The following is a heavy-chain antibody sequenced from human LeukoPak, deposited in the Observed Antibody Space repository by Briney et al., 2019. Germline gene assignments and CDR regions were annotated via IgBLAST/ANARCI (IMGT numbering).Heavy chain of an antibody. CDR3: ARLAVAGSDYYYYYMDV. CDR2: IYSGGST. Sequence: ESGGGVVQPGRSLRLSCAASGFTVSSNYMSWVRQAPGKGLEWVSVIYSGGSTYYADSVKGRFTISRDNSKNTLYLQMNSLRAEDTAVYYCARLAVAGSDYYYYYMDVWGKGTTVTISS. CDR1: GFTVSSNY. D-gene: IGHD6-19*01. V-gene: IGHV3-66*01. J-gene: IGHJ6*03.